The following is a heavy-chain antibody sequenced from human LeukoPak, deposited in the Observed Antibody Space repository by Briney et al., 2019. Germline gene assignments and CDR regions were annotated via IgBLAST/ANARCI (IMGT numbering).Heavy chain of an antibody. J-gene: IGHJ4*02. CDR3: AKDALVVPAAIGFYYFDY. CDR2: ISSSSSYI. Sequence: GGSLRLSCAASGFTFSSYSMNWVRQAPGKGLEWVSSISSSSSYIYYADSVKGRFTISRDNAKNSLYLQMNSLRAEDTAVYYCAKDALVVPAAIGFYYFDYWGQGTLVTVSS. CDR1: GFTFSSYS. D-gene: IGHD2-2*02. V-gene: IGHV3-21*04.